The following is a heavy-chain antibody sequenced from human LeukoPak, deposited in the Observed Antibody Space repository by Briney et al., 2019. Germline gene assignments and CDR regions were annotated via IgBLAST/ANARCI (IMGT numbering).Heavy chain of an antibody. Sequence: SETLSLTCTVSGGSISSSSYYWGWIRQPPGKGLEWIGSIYYSGSTYYNPSLKSRVTISVDTSKNQFSLKLSSVTAADTAAYYCASLRYFDWFRYLQYYYYYYMDVWGKGTTVTVSS. CDR3: ASLRYFDWFRYLQYYYYYYMDV. D-gene: IGHD3-9*01. CDR1: GGSISSSSYY. J-gene: IGHJ6*03. CDR2: IYYSGST. V-gene: IGHV4-39*07.